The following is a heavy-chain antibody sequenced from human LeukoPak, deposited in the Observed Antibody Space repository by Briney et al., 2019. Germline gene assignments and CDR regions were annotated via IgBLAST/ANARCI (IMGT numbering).Heavy chain of an antibody. Sequence: SETLSLTCTVSGGSISSGYYYWAWIRQPPGKGLEWIGSIYYSGITYYNPSFKSPVTISIDTAKNQFSLKLSSVTAADTAVYYCASRLEGYSYGLNFDYWGQGTLVTVSS. J-gene: IGHJ4*02. D-gene: IGHD5-18*01. V-gene: IGHV4-39*01. CDR1: GGSISSGYYY. CDR2: IYYSGIT. CDR3: ASRLEGYSYGLNFDY.